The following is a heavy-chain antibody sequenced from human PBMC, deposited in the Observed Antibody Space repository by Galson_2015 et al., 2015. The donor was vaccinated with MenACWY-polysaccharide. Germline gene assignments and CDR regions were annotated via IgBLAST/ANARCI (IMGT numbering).Heavy chain of an antibody. CDR1: GYTFTSYE. CDR2: IIPYLGST. CDR3: ARSDVDIAMAVFDY. D-gene: IGHD5-18*01. J-gene: IGHJ4*02. Sequence: SVKVSCKASGYTFTSYEINWVRQAPGQGLEWIGGIIPYLGSTNNAQKFQGRVTITADDLTSTAYMELSSLRSEDTAVYYCARSDVDIAMAVFDYWGQGTLVTVSS. V-gene: IGHV1-69*13.